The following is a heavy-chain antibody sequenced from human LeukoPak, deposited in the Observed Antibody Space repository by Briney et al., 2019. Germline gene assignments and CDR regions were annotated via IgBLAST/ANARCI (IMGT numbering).Heavy chain of an antibody. Sequence: SETLSLTCTVSGGSVTTSTYYWGWFRQPPGKGLEWIGTIKNSGITHYNPSLKSRLTMSVDTSKNQFSLKLNSVTAADTAVYYCATRRSGSYSEYWGQGILVTVSS. CDR2: IKNSGIT. D-gene: IGHD1-26*01. J-gene: IGHJ4*02. CDR3: ATRRSGSYSEY. V-gene: IGHV4-39*01. CDR1: GGSVTTSTYY.